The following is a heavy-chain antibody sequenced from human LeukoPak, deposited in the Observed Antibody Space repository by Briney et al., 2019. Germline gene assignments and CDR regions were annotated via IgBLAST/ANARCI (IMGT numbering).Heavy chain of an antibody. Sequence: GRSLRLSCAASGFTFSSYGMHWVRQAPGKGLEWVAVIWYDGSNKYYADSVKGRFTISRDNSKNMLYLQMNSLRAEDTAVYYCARDGVYCSSTSCYLDYWGQGTLVTVSS. V-gene: IGHV3-33*01. CDR2: IWYDGSNK. D-gene: IGHD2-2*01. J-gene: IGHJ4*02. CDR3: ARDGVYCSSTSCYLDY. CDR1: GFTFSSYG.